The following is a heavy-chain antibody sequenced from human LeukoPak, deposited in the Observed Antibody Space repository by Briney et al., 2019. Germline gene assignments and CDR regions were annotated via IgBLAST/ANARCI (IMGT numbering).Heavy chain of an antibody. CDR3: ASGTLLGYCSSTSCYISAFDI. Sequence: ASVKVSCKASGGTFSSYSISWVRQARGQGREWMVGIIPIFGTANYAQKVQCRVTINTDESTSTAYMELSSLRSEDTAVYYCASGTLLGYCSSTSCYISAFDIWGQGTMVTVSS. CDR2: IIPIFGTA. CDR1: GGTFSSYS. D-gene: IGHD2-2*02. V-gene: IGHV1-69*05. J-gene: IGHJ3*02.